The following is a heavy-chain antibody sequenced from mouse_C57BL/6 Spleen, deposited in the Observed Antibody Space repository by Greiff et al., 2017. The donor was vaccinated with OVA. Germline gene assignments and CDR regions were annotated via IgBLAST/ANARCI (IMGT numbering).Heavy chain of an antibody. CDR3: ARDRHQTWFAY. CDR2: ISDGGSYT. CDR1: GFTFSSYA. J-gene: IGHJ3*01. D-gene: IGHD3-1*01. Sequence: EVQLQESGGGLVKPGGSLKLSCAASGFTFSSYAMSWVRQTPEKRLEWVATISDGGSYTYYPDNVKGRFTISRDNAKNNLYLQMSHLKSEDTAMYYCARDRHQTWFAYWGQGTLVTVSA. V-gene: IGHV5-4*01.